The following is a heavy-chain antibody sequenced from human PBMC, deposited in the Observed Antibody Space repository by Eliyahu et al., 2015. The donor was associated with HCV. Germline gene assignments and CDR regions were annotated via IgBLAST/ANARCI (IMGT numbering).Heavy chain of an antibody. V-gene: IGHV1-8*03. Sequence: QVQLVQSGAEVKKPGASVKVSCKASGYTFTSYDINWVRQATGQGLEWMGWMXPNSGNTGYAQKFQGRVTITRNTSISTAYMELSSLRSEDTAVYYCARFCSGGSCYSDWFDPWGQGTLVTVSS. D-gene: IGHD2-15*01. J-gene: IGHJ5*02. CDR2: MXPNSGNT. CDR1: GYTFTSYD. CDR3: ARFCSGGSCYSDWFDP.